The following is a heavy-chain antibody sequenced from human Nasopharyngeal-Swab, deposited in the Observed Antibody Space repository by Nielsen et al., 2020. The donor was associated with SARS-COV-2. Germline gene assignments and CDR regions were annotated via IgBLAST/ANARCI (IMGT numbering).Heavy chain of an antibody. CDR1: GFTFRSYG. Sequence: GESLKISCAASGFTFRSYGMHWVRQAPGKGLEWVAVIWYDGSNKYYADSVKGRFTISRDNSKNTLYLQMNGLRAEDTAVYYCARDIGVGATPQDYWGQGTLVTVSS. J-gene: IGHJ4*02. CDR2: IWYDGSNK. D-gene: IGHD1-26*01. V-gene: IGHV3-33*01. CDR3: ARDIGVGATPQDY.